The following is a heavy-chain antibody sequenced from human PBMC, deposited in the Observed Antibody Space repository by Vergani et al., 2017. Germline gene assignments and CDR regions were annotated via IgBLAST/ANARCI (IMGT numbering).Heavy chain of an antibody. CDR3: ARIPSFDDYVWGTHFDI. J-gene: IGHJ3*02. CDR2: IDWDDDK. D-gene: IGHD3-16*01. Sequence: QVTLRESGPALVKPTQTLTLTCTFSGFSLSTSGMCVSWIRQPPGKALEWLARIDWDDDKYYSTSLKTRLTISKDTSKNQVVLTMTNMDPVDTATYYCARIPSFDDYVWGTHFDIWGQGTMVTVSS. V-gene: IGHV2-70*15. CDR1: GFSLSTSGMC.